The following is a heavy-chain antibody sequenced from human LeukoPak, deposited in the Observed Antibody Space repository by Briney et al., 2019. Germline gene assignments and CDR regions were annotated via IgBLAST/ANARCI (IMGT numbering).Heavy chain of an antibody. Sequence: GGSLKISCKGSGYSFTSYWIGWVRQMPGKGLEWMGIICPGDSDTRYSPSFQGQVTISADKSISTAYLQWSSLKASDTAMYYCARSVRVDYYDSSGYSDYWGQGTLVTVSS. CDR1: GYSFTSYW. D-gene: IGHD3-22*01. J-gene: IGHJ4*02. CDR3: ARSVRVDYYDSSGYSDY. CDR2: ICPGDSDT. V-gene: IGHV5-51*01.